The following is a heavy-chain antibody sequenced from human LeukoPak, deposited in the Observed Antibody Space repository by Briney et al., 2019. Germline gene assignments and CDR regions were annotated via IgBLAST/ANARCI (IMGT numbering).Heavy chain of an antibody. CDR3: ARQHTSGYYYFDY. CDR2: IYYSGSA. D-gene: IGHD3-22*01. CDR1: GDSMVTYY. V-gene: IGHV4-59*08. Sequence: SETLSLTCNVSGDSMVTYYWSWIRQPPGKRLEWIGYIYYSGSASYNPSLKSRVTMSIDTSKNNFSLKLTSVTAADTAVYYCARQHTSGYYYFDYWGQGTLVTVSP. J-gene: IGHJ4*02.